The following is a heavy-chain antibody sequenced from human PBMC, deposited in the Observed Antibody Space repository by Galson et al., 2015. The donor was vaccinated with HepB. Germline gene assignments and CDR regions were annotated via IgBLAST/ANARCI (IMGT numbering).Heavy chain of an antibody. J-gene: IGHJ6*02. D-gene: IGHD6-6*01. CDR3: AKDRWDGAARLAGTYYYYYGMDV. Sequence: SLRLSCAASGFTFSSYGMHWVRQAPGKGLEWVAVISYDGSNKYYADSVKGRFTISRDNSKNTLYLQMNSLRAEDTAVYYCAKDRWDGAARLAGTYYYYYGMDVWGQGTTVTVSS. CDR2: ISYDGSNK. CDR1: GFTFSSYG. V-gene: IGHV3-30*18.